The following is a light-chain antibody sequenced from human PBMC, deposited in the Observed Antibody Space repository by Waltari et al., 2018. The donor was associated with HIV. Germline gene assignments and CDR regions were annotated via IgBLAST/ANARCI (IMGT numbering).Light chain of an antibody. V-gene: IGKV1-33*01. Sequence: DIQMTQSPSSLSASVGDRVTITCQASQDITNYLNWYQHKPGEAPKLLIFDASNLEIGVPSRFSGSGSGTDFTFTISSLQPEDVATYYCQQYDILYTFGQGTKVEIK. CDR3: QQYDILYT. CDR1: QDITNY. J-gene: IGKJ2*01. CDR2: DAS.